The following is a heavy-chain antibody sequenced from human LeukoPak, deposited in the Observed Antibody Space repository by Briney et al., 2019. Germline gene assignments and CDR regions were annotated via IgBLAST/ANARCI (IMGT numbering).Heavy chain of an antibody. J-gene: IGHJ4*02. CDR2: IYYSGST. CDR3: ARVQLYGSGCHVDY. D-gene: IGHD6-19*01. CDR1: GGSISSYY. Sequence: PSETLSLTCTVSGGSISSYYWSWIRQPPGKGLEWIGYIYYSGSTNYNPSLKSRVTISVDTSKNQFSLKLSSVTAADTAVYYCARVQLYGSGCHVDYWGQGTLVTVSS. V-gene: IGHV4-59*01.